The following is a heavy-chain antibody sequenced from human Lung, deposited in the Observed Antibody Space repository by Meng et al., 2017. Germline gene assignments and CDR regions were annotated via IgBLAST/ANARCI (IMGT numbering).Heavy chain of an antibody. CDR3: ATEYCGSTSCYVDF. V-gene: IGHV1-69*10. Sequence: QVQLVQSGAEVKKPGSSLKVSCKASGGTFTTYTFNWVRQAPGHGLDWMGQIIPVLGIANYEQKFQGRVTITADKSTSTAYMELSSLTHDDTAIYFCATEYCGSTSCYVDFWGQGTLVTVSS. CDR1: GGTFTTYT. J-gene: IGHJ4*02. D-gene: IGHD2-2*01. CDR2: IIPVLGIA.